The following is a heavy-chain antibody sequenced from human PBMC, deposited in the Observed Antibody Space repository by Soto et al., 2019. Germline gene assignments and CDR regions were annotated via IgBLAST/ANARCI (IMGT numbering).Heavy chain of an antibody. Sequence: GESLKLSCKGSGYSFTTYWIRWVRQTPGKGLEWMWLIYSGDTDISYTPSFQGQVTISADKSISTAYLQWSSLKASDTAMYYCAGGGVRGVITRTRDYYGMDVWGQGTTVTVSS. CDR2: IYSGDTDI. CDR3: AGGGVRGVITRTRDYYGMDV. D-gene: IGHD3-10*01. CDR1: GYSFTTYW. J-gene: IGHJ6*02. V-gene: IGHV5-51*01.